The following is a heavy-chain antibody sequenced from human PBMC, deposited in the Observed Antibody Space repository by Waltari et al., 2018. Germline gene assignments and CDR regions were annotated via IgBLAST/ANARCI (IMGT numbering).Heavy chain of an antibody. J-gene: IGHJ4*02. CDR1: GYSISSGYY. V-gene: IGHV4-38-2*01. CDR2: IYHSGST. CDR3: ARHSSGWVYYFDY. Sequence: QVQLQESGPGLVKPSETLSLTCAVSGYSISSGYYWGWIRQPPGKGLEWIGSIYHSGSTYYNPSRKSRVTISVDTSKNQFSLKLSAVTAADTAVYYCARHSSGWVYYFDYWGQGTLVTVSS. D-gene: IGHD6-19*01.